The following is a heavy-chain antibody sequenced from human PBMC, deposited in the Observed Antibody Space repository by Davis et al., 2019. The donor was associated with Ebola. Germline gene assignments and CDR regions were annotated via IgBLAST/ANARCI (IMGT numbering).Heavy chain of an antibody. CDR2: ISSFSDHI. CDR3: AKDDYHSGSPFDY. Sequence: GESLKISCAASGFPFTTYSMNWVRQAPGKGLEWVSSISSFSDHIYYADSVRGRFTISRDNSKNTLYLQMNSLRVEDTAVYYCAKDDYHSGSPFDYWGQGTLVTVSS. CDR1: GFPFTTYS. J-gene: IGHJ4*02. V-gene: IGHV3-21*01. D-gene: IGHD1-26*01.